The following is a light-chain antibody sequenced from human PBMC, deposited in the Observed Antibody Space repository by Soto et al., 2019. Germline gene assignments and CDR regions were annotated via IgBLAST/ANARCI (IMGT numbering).Light chain of an antibody. CDR3: GAWDGDLNAVV. CDR2: NNN. Sequence: QSVLTQPPSASETPGQRVIISCSGGSSNIGSNTVNWYQQVPGTAPKLLISNNNQRPSGVPDRFSGSKSGTSASLAISGLQSEDEADYYCGAWDGDLNAVVFGGGTKLTVL. CDR1: SSNIGSNT. J-gene: IGLJ2*01. V-gene: IGLV1-44*01.